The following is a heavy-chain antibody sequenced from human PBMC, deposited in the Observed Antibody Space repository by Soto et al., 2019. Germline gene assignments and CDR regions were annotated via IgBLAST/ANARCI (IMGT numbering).Heavy chain of an antibody. V-gene: IGHV4-39*01. CDR3: ARHLTYCSAGSCYSDFPYYGMDV. CDR1: GGSISSRSYY. CDR2: IFYSGST. Sequence: SETLSLTCPVSGGSISSRSYYWGWIRQPPGKGLEWIGSIFYSGSTYYNPSLKSRVTISVDTSKNQFSLKLSSVTAADTAVYYCARHLTYCSAGSCYSDFPYYGMDVWGQGTTVT. J-gene: IGHJ6*02. D-gene: IGHD2-15*01.